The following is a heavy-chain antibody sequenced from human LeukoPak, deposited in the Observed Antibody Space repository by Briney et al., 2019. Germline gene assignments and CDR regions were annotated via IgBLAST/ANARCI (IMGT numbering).Heavy chain of an antibody. CDR3: ARDSYYYDSSGYGVDY. Sequence: GGSLRLSCAASGFTFSSYAMHWVRQAPGKGLEWVAVISYDGSNKYYADSVKGRFTISRDNSKNTLYLQMNSLKAEDTAVYYCARDSYYYDSSGYGVDYWGQGTLVTVSS. D-gene: IGHD3-22*01. J-gene: IGHJ4*02. CDR1: GFTFSSYA. CDR2: ISYDGSNK. V-gene: IGHV3-30*01.